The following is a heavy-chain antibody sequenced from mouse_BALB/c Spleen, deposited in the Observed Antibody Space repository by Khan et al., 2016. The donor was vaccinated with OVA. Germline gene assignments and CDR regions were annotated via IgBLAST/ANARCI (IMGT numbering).Heavy chain of an antibody. D-gene: IGHD2-10*01. Sequence: QVQLQQSGPGLVAPSQSLSITCTISGFSLTNYGVHWVRQPPGKGLEWLVVIWSDGSATYNSALKSRLSISKDNSKNQVFLKMNSLQTDDTAMYYCARQAYYHYYIMDYWGQGTSVTVSS. CDR3: ARQAYYHYYIMDY. CDR2: IWSDGSA. CDR1: GFSLTNYG. J-gene: IGHJ4*01. V-gene: IGHV2-6-1*01.